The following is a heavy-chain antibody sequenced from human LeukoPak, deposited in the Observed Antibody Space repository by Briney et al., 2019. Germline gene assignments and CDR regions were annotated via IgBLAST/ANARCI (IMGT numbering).Heavy chain of an antibody. CDR3: ARVVGVIGAFDI. J-gene: IGHJ3*02. D-gene: IGHD3-22*01. CDR2: ISSGSSYI. V-gene: IGHV3-21*01. CDR1: GFTFSSYT. Sequence: GGSLRLSCAASGFTFSSYTMNWVRQAPGKGLEWVSIISSGSSYIHYADSVKGRFTISRDNAKNSLYLQMNSLRAGDTAVYYCARVVGVIGAFDIWGQGTMVTVSS.